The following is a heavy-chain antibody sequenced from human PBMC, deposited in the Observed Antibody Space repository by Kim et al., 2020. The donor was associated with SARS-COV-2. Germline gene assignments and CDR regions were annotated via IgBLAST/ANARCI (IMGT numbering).Heavy chain of an antibody. CDR1: GYTFENYG. V-gene: IGHV1-18*04. Sequence: ASVKVSCKASGYTFENYGITWVRQAPGQGLECMGWINTYNNDTHYAQKFQGRVSMTADRSTSTTYLKLWNLRPDDTAIYYCAKDVWFGDSAPSWFDPWGQGTLVAVPS. CDR2: INTYNNDT. J-gene: IGHJ5*02. D-gene: IGHD3-10*01. CDR3: AKDVWFGDSAPSWFDP.